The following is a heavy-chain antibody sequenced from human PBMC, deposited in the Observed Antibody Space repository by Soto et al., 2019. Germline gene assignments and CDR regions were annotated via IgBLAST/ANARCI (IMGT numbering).Heavy chain of an antibody. CDR2: IIPILGIA. CDR3: GGVVPADKYHWFDP. D-gene: IGHD2-2*01. J-gene: IGHJ5*02. CDR1: GGTFSSYT. V-gene: IGHV1-69*02. Sequence: QVQLVQSGAEVKKPGSSVKVSCKASGGTFSSYTISWVRQAPGQGLEWMGRIIPILGIANYAQKFQGRVTXXAXKXXSTAYMELSSLRSEDTAVYYCGGVVPADKYHWFDPWGQGTLVTVSS.